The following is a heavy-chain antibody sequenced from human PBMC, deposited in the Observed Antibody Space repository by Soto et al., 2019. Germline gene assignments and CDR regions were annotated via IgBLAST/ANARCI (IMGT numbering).Heavy chain of an antibody. CDR2: ISDTGTT. CDR3: AKLVAVAGTDDWFDP. V-gene: IGHV4-61*01. D-gene: IGHD6-19*01. Sequence: QVQLQESGPGLVKPSETLSLTCTVSGGSVSTRSYHWTWIRQPPGKGLEWIGYISDTGTTNYNPSLKRRVTISVDTSKNRFSLRLSSVPPADTARYYCAKLVAVAGTDDWFDPWGQGTLVTVSS. CDR1: GGSVSTRSYH. J-gene: IGHJ5*02.